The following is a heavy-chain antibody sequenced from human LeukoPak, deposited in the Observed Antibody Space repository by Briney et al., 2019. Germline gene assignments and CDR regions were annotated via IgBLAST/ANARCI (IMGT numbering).Heavy chain of an antibody. Sequence: GASVKVSCKASGYTFTDYYLHWVRQAPGQGLEWMGRINPNSGGTNYAQKFRGRVTMTRDTSISTAYMELSRLSSADTAIFYCAKEGKGDCTVGCCYSFDFWGQGTLVTVSS. CDR2: INPNSGGT. J-gene: IGHJ4*02. D-gene: IGHD2-15*01. CDR1: GYTFTDYY. V-gene: IGHV1-2*02. CDR3: AKEGKGDCTVGCCYSFDF.